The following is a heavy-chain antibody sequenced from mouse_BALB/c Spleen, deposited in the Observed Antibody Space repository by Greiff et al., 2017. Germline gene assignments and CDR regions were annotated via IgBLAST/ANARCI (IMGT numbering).Heavy chain of an antibody. CDR3: TRDYRYDEGFAY. V-gene: IGHV5-6-4*01. CDR1: GFTFSSYT. CDR2: ISSGGSYT. D-gene: IGHD2-14*01. J-gene: IGHJ3*01. Sequence: EVKLMESGGGLVKPGGSLKLSCAASGFTFSSYTMSWVRQTPEKRLEWVATISSGGSYTYYPDSVKGRFTISRDNAKNTLYLQMSSLKSEDTAMYYCTRDYRYDEGFAYWGQGTLVTVSA.